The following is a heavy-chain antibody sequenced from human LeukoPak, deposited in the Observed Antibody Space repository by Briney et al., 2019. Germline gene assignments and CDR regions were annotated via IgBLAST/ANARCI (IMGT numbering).Heavy chain of an antibody. Sequence: PGGSLRLSCAASGFVLSDYGMHWVRQAPGKGLEWVAFVRNDGSNEYYVGSVKGRFTISRDKSKNTLYLQMNSLRAEDTAVYSRAKESDSGYHSEGPKNWDLGTLVTVSS. CDR3: AKESDSGYHSEGPKN. J-gene: IGHJ4*02. V-gene: IGHV3-30*02. D-gene: IGHD5-12*01. CDR1: GFVLSDYG. CDR2: VRNDGSNE.